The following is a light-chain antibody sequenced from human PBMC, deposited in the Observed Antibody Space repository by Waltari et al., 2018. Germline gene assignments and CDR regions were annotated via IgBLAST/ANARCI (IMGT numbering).Light chain of an antibody. Sequence: EIVLTQSPGTLSLSPGERATLSCRASQRVSSSYLAWYQQKPGRAPRLLIYGASSRATGIPDRFSDSGSGTDFTLTISRLEPEDFAVYYCLQYGTSPFTFGQGTKLEIK. CDR1: QRVSSSY. V-gene: IGKV3-20*01. J-gene: IGKJ2*01. CDR2: GAS. CDR3: LQYGTSPFT.